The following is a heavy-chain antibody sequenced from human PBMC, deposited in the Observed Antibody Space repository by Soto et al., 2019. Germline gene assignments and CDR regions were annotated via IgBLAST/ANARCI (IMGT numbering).Heavy chain of an antibody. D-gene: IGHD2-21*02. Sequence: GGSLRLSFGASGFTLRNYEMNWVRHAPGKGLEWISKISGSNNNIYYADSVRGRFTISRDNAKNSLYLQMNSLRAEDTAIYYCASERLCGADCYFFDNWGQGTQVTVSS. J-gene: IGHJ4*02. CDR1: GFTLRNYE. CDR3: ASERLCGADCYFFDN. V-gene: IGHV3-48*03. CDR2: ISGSNNNI.